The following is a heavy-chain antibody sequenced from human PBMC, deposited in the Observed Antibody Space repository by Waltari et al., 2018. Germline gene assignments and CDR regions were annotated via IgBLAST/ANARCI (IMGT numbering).Heavy chain of an antibody. Sequence: EVHLVESGGGLVQPGRSLRLPGAASGFNFDVYALHWFRQAPGKGLEWVSGISWNSGSVGYADSVKGRFTISRDNAKNTLYLQMNSLRAEDMALYYCAKDTSGSYWDHAFDIWGQGTMVTVSS. CDR2: ISWNSGSV. CDR3: AKDTSGSYWDHAFDI. D-gene: IGHD1-26*01. J-gene: IGHJ3*02. CDR1: GFNFDVYA. V-gene: IGHV3-9*03.